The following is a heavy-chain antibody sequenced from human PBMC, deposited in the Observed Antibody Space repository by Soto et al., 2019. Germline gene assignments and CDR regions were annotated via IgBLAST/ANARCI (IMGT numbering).Heavy chain of an antibody. CDR1: GGSISSGGYY. Sequence: PSETLSLTCTVSGGSISSGGYYWSWIRQHPGKGLEWIGYIYYSGSTYYNPSLKSRVTISVDTSKNQFSLKLSSVTAADTAVYYCARYFDWFYYFDYWGQGTLVTVSS. CDR2: IYYSGST. V-gene: IGHV4-31*03. CDR3: ARYFDWFYYFDY. J-gene: IGHJ4*02. D-gene: IGHD3-9*01.